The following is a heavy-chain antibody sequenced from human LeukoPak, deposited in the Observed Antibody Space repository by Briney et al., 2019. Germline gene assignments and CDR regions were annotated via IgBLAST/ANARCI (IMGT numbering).Heavy chain of an antibody. Sequence: SETLSLTCTVSGGSISSYYWCWIRQPPGKGLEWIGYIYYSGSTNYNPSLKSRVTISVDTSKNQFSLKLSSVTAADTAVYYCARMVLYCSSTSCYRNYYYGMDVWGQGTTVTVSS. CDR1: GGSISSYY. CDR3: ARMVLYCSSTSCYRNYYYGMDV. J-gene: IGHJ6*02. CDR2: IYYSGST. D-gene: IGHD2-2*01. V-gene: IGHV4-59*01.